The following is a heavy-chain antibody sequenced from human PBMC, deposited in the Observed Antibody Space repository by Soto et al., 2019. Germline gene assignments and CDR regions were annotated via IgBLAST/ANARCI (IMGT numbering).Heavy chain of an antibody. CDR3: TRAEEMATIRFEH. CDR1: GYTLTELS. J-gene: IGHJ4*02. Sequence: ATVKVSCKVSGYTLTELSIQWVRQSPGHGLECMRTINPTGGPTSYAQKFQGKVTTTRDTSTNTVYMELTSLRYDDTAVYYCTRAEEMATIRFEHWGQGTLVTVSS. CDR2: INPTGGPT. V-gene: IGHV1-46*01.